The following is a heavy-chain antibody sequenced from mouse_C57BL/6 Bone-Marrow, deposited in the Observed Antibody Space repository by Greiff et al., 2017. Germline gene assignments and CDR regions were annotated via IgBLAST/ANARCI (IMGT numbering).Heavy chain of an antibody. CDR2: INPSTGGT. Sequence: VQLKQSGPELVKPGASVKISCKASGYSFTGYYMNWVKQSPEKSLEWIGEINPSTGGTTYNQKFKAKATLTVDKSSSTAYMQLKSLTSEDSAVYYCAGVGQLRLPFYFDYWGQGTTLTVSS. CDR3: AGVGQLRLPFYFDY. V-gene: IGHV1-42*01. J-gene: IGHJ2*01. CDR1: GYSFTGYY. D-gene: IGHD3-2*02.